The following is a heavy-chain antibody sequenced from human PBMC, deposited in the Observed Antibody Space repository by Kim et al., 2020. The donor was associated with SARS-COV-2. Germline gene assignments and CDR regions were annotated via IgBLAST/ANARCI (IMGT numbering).Heavy chain of an antibody. CDR3: ASGAAAGPEYFQH. D-gene: IGHD6-13*01. Sequence: GGSLRLSCAASGFTVSSNYMSWVRQAPGKGLEWVSVIYSGGSTYYADSVKGRFTISRDNSKNTLYLQMNSLRAEDTAVYYCASGAAAGPEYFQHWGQGTLVTVSS. V-gene: IGHV3-66*01. CDR2: IYSGGST. J-gene: IGHJ1*01. CDR1: GFTVSSNY.